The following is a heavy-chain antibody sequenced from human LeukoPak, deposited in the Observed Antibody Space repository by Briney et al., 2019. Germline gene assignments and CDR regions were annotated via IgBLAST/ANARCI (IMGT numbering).Heavy chain of an antibody. CDR3: ARRPDTVVTPESGFNWFDP. Sequence: SETLSLTCTVSGGSISSSSYYWGWIRQPPGKGLEWIGSIYYSGSTYYIPSLKSRVTISVDTSKNQFSLKLSSVTAADTAVYYCARRPDTVVTPESGFNWFDPWGQGTLVTVSS. CDR2: IYYSGST. V-gene: IGHV4-39*01. CDR1: GGSISSSSYY. J-gene: IGHJ5*02. D-gene: IGHD4-23*01.